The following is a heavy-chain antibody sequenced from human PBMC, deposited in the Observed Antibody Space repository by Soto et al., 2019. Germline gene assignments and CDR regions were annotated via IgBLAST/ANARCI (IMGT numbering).Heavy chain of an antibody. Sequence: QVQLQESGPGLVKPSQTLSLTCTVSGGSISSGGYYWSWIRQHPGKGLEWIGYIYYSGSTYYNPSLKSRVTITVDTAKNQFSLQLSCVSAVYTAVYYCARDSTRRVRSGYFYGMDVWGQGTTVTVSS. J-gene: IGHJ6*02. CDR2: IYYSGST. CDR3: ARDSTRRVRSGYFYGMDV. V-gene: IGHV4-31*03. CDR1: GGSISSGGYY.